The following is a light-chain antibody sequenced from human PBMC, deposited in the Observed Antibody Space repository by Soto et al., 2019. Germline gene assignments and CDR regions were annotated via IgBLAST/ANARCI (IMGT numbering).Light chain of an antibody. CDR3: QQYYSYPLLT. Sequence: AIRITHSPSSLSASPGDRVTITCRAGQGISSYLAWYQQKPGKAPKLLIYAASTLQSGVPSRFSGSGSGTDFTLTISCLQSEDFATYYCQQYYSYPLLTFGGGTKVDIK. CDR1: QGISSY. J-gene: IGKJ4*01. CDR2: AAS. V-gene: IGKV1-8*01.